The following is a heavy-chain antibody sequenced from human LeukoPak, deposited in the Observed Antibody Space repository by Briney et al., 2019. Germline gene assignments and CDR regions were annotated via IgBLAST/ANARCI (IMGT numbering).Heavy chain of an antibody. CDR2: IFYSGST. CDR3: ARAHSIASYYYGVDV. Sequence: SETLSLTCTVSGGSVISGSSYWGWIREPPGKGLEWFGNIFYSGSTYYNPSLQSRVSISLDTSQNQFSLTLNSVTAADTAVYYCARAHSIASYYYGVDVWGQGTTVTVSS. J-gene: IGHJ6*02. D-gene: IGHD6-13*01. V-gene: IGHV4-39*07. CDR1: GGSVISGSSY.